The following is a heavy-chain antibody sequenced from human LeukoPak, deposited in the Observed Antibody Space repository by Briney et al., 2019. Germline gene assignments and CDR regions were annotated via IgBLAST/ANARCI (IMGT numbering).Heavy chain of an antibody. CDR3: ATDGAGFDT. J-gene: IGHJ5*02. CDR1: GFTFSDYY. V-gene: IGHV3-11*01. CDR2: INIGGTNT. Sequence: GGSLRLSCAASGFTFSDYYMSSIRQAPGKGLEWLSYINIGGTNTHYADSVKGRFTISRDNAKKSLYLEMNNLRAEDTAVYYCATDGAGFDTWGQGVLVTVSS.